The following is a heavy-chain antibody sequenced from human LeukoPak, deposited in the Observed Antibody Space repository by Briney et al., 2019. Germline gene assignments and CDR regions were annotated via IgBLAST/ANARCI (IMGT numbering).Heavy chain of an antibody. CDR1: GYSFTDYD. Sequence: ASVKVSCKTSGYSFTDYDIHWVRQATGQGLEWMGWMNPKTDNTEYAQKFQGRVTLTWTTSISTAYMELSSLKSEDTAVYFCARSGPISLRFWGQGTVVTVSS. J-gene: IGHJ4*02. CDR3: ARSGPISLRF. CDR2: MNPKTDNT. V-gene: IGHV1-8*01. D-gene: IGHD2/OR15-2a*01.